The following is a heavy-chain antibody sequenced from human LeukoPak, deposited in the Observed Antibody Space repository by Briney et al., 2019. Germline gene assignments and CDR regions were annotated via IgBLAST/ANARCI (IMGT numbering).Heavy chain of an antibody. Sequence: SETLSLTCTVSGYSISSGYYWGWIRQPPGKGLEWLGSIYHSGSTYYNPSLKSRVTISVDTSKNQFSLKLSSVTAADTAVYYCGARDFDYWGQGTLVTVSS. V-gene: IGHV4-38-2*02. CDR2: IYHSGST. J-gene: IGHJ4*02. CDR3: GARDFDY. CDR1: GYSISSGYY.